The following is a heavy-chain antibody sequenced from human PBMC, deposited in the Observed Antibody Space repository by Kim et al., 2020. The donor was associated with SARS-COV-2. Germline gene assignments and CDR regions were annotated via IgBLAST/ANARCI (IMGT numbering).Heavy chain of an antibody. CDR1: GGNFNTYA. CDR2: IIPIFGTP. V-gene: IGHV1-69*13. J-gene: IGHJ6*02. Sequence: SVKVSCNISGGNFNTYAVSWVRQAPGQGLEWMGGIIPIFGTPNYAQKYQDRVTISADEFTKIVNMELRRLRSDDTAVYYCVGGRRSLEGLPDADYYYGMDVWGQGTTVTVSS. CDR3: VGGRRSLEGLPDADYYYGMDV. D-gene: IGHD3-16*01.